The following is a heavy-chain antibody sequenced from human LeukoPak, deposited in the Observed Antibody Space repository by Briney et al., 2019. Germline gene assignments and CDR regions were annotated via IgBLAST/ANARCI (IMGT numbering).Heavy chain of an antibody. CDR1: GVSIITTSYD. V-gene: IGHV4-39*01. CDR3: ARHFDN. Sequence: SETLSLTCTVSGVSIITTSYDWGWIRQPPGKGLEWIGSISYGGSTNYNPSLKSRVTLSLDASKNQFSLRVSSVTAADTAVYYCARHFDNWGQGTLVTASS. CDR2: ISYGGST. J-gene: IGHJ4*02.